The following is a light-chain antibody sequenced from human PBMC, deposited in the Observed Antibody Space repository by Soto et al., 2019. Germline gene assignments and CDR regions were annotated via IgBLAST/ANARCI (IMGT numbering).Light chain of an antibody. CDR1: SGHSSYA. J-gene: IGLJ2*01. V-gene: IGLV4-69*01. Sequence: QSVLTQSPSASASLGASVKLTCTLSSGHSSYAIAWHQQQPEKGPRYLMKLTSDGSHTKGDGIPDRFSGSSSGAERYLTISSLQSEDEADYYCQTWDSGIGVFGGGTKLTVL. CDR2: LTSDGSH. CDR3: QTWDSGIGV.